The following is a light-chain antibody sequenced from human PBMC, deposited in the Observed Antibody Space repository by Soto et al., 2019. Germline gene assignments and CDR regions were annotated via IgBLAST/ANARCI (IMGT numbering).Light chain of an antibody. CDR2: AAS. CDR1: RSFSSSY. J-gene: IGKJ5*01. Sequence: EIVLTHSPATLALSPWERATLSCSASRSFSSSYLAWYQQKPGQAPRLLIYAASIRATGVPDRSSGSGSATDFTLTISRLEPEDFAVYYCQQYGSSPITFGQGTRLEIK. V-gene: IGKV3-20*01. CDR3: QQYGSSPIT.